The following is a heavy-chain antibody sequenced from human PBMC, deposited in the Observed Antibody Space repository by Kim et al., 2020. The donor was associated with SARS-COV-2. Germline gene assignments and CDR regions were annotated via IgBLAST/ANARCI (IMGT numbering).Heavy chain of an antibody. CDR3: ARVESGGSPLGAFDI. Sequence: QKFQGGVTMTRETSTSTVYMELSSLRSEDTAVYYCARVESGGSPLGAFDIWGQGTMVTVSS. J-gene: IGHJ3*02. V-gene: IGHV1-46*01. D-gene: IGHD3-16*01.